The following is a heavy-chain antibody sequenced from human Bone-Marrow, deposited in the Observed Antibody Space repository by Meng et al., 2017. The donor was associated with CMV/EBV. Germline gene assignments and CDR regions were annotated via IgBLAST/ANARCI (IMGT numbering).Heavy chain of an antibody. CDR3: AGGYSSSWWSGFGSYYYYGMDV. Sequence: GESLKISCAASGFTFSSYAMHWVRQAPGKGLEWVAVISYDGSNKYYADSVKGRFTISRDNSKNTLYLQMSSLRAEDTAVYYCAGGYSSSWWSGFGSYYYYGMDVWVQGTTVTVS. D-gene: IGHD6-13*01. CDR2: ISYDGSNK. CDR1: GFTFSSYA. V-gene: IGHV3-30-3*01. J-gene: IGHJ6*02.